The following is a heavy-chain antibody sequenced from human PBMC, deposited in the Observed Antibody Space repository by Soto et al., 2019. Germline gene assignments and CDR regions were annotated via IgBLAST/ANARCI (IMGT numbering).Heavy chain of an antibody. CDR2: ISSSSHII. CDR3: ALGFYDGGGYYGSYLNF. J-gene: IGHJ4*02. CDR1: GFTFSTYS. D-gene: IGHD3-22*01. Sequence: EVQLVESGGGLLQPGGSLRLSCTASGFTFSTYSMNWVRQAPGKGLQWVSYISSSSHIIYYADSVKGRFTISRDNAKNSLYLQMNSLRDEDTAVYYCALGFYDGGGYYGSYLNFWGQGSLVSVS. V-gene: IGHV3-48*02.